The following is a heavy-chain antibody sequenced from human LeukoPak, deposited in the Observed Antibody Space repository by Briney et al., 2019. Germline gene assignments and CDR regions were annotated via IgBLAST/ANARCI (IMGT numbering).Heavy chain of an antibody. CDR3: ARNYVKDTAVEVAHTNNCFDP. V-gene: IGHV4-34*01. D-gene: IGHD2-15*01. Sequence: PSETLSLTCAVYGGSFSGYYWSWIRQPPGKGLEWIGEINQSGSTSYNPSLKSRVTISVDTSKNQFSLKLSSVTAADTAVYYCARNYVKDTAVEVAHTNNCFDPWGQGTLVTVSS. CDR1: GGSFSGYY. CDR2: INQSGST. J-gene: IGHJ5*02.